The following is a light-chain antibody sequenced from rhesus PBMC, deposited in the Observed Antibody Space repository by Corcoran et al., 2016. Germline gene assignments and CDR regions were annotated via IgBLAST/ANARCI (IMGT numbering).Light chain of an antibody. J-gene: IGKJ3*01. CDR1: QNIYSN. Sequence: DIQMTQSPSALSASVGDRVTISCRASQNIYSNLAWYQQKPGKAPKLRIYAASSLQTGIPSRFSGSGSGTDFTLTISSLKPEDSAAYYCQHYYDNPFTFGPGTKLDIK. V-gene: IGKV1S12*01. CDR3: QHYYDNPFT. CDR2: AAS.